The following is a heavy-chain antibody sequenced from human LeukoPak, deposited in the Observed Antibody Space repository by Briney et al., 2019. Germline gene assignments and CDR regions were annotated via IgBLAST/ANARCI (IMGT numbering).Heavy chain of an antibody. CDR2: ISSGGETI. CDR1: GFTFSDYY. D-gene: IGHD3-22*01. CDR3: ARVPEGDYDSSDVGYFDF. J-gene: IGHJ4*02. V-gene: IGHV3-11*01. Sequence: GGSLRLSCAASGFTFSDYYMSWIRQTPGKGLEWLSYISSGGETIYYADSVKGRFTISRDNAMNSLYLQMNSLRADDTAVYYCARVPEGDYDSSDVGYFDFWGQGTQVTVSS.